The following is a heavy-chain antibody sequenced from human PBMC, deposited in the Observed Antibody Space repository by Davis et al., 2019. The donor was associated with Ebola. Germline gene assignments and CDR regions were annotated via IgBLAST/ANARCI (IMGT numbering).Heavy chain of an antibody. CDR1: GGSISVHY. D-gene: IGHD6-19*01. Sequence: SETLSLTCTVSGGSISVHYWSWVRQPPGKGLEWIAFIYSSGSTNYNPSLKSRVTISMDTSKNQFSLKLSSVTAADTAVYYCARMGLSSGYYFFDYWGQGTLVTVSS. V-gene: IGHV4-59*11. CDR2: IYSSGST. J-gene: IGHJ4*02. CDR3: ARMGLSSGYYFFDY.